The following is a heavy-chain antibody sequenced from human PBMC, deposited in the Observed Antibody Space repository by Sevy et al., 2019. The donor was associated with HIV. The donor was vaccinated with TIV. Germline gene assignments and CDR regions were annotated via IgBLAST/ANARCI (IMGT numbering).Heavy chain of an antibody. CDR3: VREGVGGYSYSLDY. D-gene: IGHD5-18*01. V-gene: IGHV3-74*01. J-gene: IGHJ4*02. CDR2: INSDGSST. CDR1: GFTFSSYW. Sequence: GGSLRLSCAASGFTFSSYWMHWVRQAPGKGLVWVSRINSDGSSTSYADSVKGRFTISRDNAKNSLYLQMNSLRAEDTAVYYCVREGVGGYSYSLDYWGQGTLVTVSS.